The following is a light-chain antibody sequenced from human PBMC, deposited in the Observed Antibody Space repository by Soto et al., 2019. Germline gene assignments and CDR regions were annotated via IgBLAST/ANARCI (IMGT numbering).Light chain of an antibody. CDR2: DAS. V-gene: IGKV1-33*01. J-gene: IGKJ5*01. CDR3: QQYDTLIT. CDR1: QDISNF. Sequence: DIQMTQSPSSLSASVGDRVTITCQASQDISNFLNWYQQKPGKGPKVLIYDASKLETGVPSRFSGSGSGTVFTFTISSLQPEDIATYYCQQYDTLITFGQGTRLEMK.